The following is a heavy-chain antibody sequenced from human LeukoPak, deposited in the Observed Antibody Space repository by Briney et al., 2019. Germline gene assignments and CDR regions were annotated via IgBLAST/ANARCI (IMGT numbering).Heavy chain of an antibody. CDR2: ISSSSSYI. Sequence: GGSLRLSCAASGFTFSSYAMNWVRQAPGKGLEWVSSISSSSSYIYYADSVKGRFTISRDNAKNSLYLQMNSLRAEDTAVYYCAREIAVAGTGGFDYWGQGTLVTVSS. V-gene: IGHV3-21*01. CDR1: GFTFSSYA. J-gene: IGHJ4*02. D-gene: IGHD6-19*01. CDR3: AREIAVAGTGGFDY.